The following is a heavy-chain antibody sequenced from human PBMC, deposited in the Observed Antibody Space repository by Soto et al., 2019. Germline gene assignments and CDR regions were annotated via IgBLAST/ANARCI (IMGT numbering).Heavy chain of an antibody. V-gene: IGHV3-48*01. D-gene: IGHD1-26*01. J-gene: IGHJ2*01. CDR2: ISASSSNI. Sequence: EVQLVESGGVLVQPGGSLRLSCAASGFTFSNYAMDWVRQAPGKGLEWVSYISASSSNIRYADSVKGRFTISRDNAKGSVYLQMNRLRADDSAVSYCARDPSRGSVRARYLDLWGRGTLVTVSS. CDR3: ARDPSRGSVRARYLDL. CDR1: GFTFSNYA.